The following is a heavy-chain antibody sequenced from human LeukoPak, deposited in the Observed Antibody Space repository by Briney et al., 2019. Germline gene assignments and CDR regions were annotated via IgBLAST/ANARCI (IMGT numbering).Heavy chain of an antibody. D-gene: IGHD1-26*01. J-gene: IGHJ4*02. CDR3: PKGISGSYSPVFDY. CDR2: ISGSDGKT. CDR1: GFTFSNYA. Sequence: GGSLRLSCAASGFTFSNYAMSWVRQAPGKGLEWVSHISGSDGKTNYVDSVKGRFTISRENAKNTLYLQMNRGRAEETEGYYCPKGISGSYSPVFDYWGQGTLVTVSS. V-gene: IGHV3-23*02.